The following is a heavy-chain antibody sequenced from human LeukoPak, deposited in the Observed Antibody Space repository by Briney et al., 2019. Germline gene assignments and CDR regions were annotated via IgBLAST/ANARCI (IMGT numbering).Heavy chain of an antibody. CDR1: GXTFSSYW. Sequence: HPGGSLRLSCAASGXTFSSYWMHWVRQAPGKGLVLVSRINSDGSSTTYADSVKGRFTISSDNAKNTLYLQMNSLRAEDTAVYYCARSSPGIAVAGSGYWGQGTLVTVSS. J-gene: IGHJ4*02. CDR3: ARSSPGIAVAGSGY. CDR2: INSDGSST. V-gene: IGHV3-74*01. D-gene: IGHD6-19*01.